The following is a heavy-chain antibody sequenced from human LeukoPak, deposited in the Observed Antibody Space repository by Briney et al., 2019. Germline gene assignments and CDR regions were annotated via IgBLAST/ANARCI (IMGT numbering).Heavy chain of an antibody. Sequence: GGSLRLSCAASGFTFSSYEMNWVRLAPGKGLEWVSYISSSGSTIYYADSVKGRFTISRDNAKNSLYLQMNSLRAEDTAVYYCARAGITFGGVITHAFDIWGQGTMVTVSS. D-gene: IGHD3-16*02. CDR3: ARAGITFGGVITHAFDI. CDR2: ISSSGSTI. J-gene: IGHJ3*02. V-gene: IGHV3-48*03. CDR1: GFTFSSYE.